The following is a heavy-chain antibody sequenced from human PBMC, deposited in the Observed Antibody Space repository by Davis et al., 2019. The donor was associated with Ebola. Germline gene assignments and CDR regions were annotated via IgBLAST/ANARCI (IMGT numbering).Heavy chain of an antibody. V-gene: IGHV4-34*01. CDR3: ARDFGIAARRGADAFDI. CDR2: INHSGST. D-gene: IGHD6-6*01. J-gene: IGHJ3*02. Sequence: MPSETLSPTCALYGGSFSGYYWSWIRQPPGKGLEWIGEINHSGSTNYNPSLKSRVTISVDTSKNQFSLKLSSVTAADTAVYYCARDFGIAARRGADAFDIWGQGTMVTVSS. CDR1: GGSFSGYY.